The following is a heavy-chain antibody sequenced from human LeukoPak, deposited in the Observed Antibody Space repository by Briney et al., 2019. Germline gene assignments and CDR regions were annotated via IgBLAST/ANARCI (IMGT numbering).Heavy chain of an antibody. CDR1: GFAFSPYG. CDR2: ISGTSTTI. V-gene: IGHV3-48*04. D-gene: IGHD6-19*01. CDR3: ARENVAGTGTDY. J-gene: IGHJ4*02. Sequence: GGSLRLSCAASGFAFSPYGVNWVRQAPGKGLEWISYISGTSTTIYYADSVKGRFTISRDNAKNSLYLQMNSLRAEDTAVYYCARENVAGTGTDYWGQGNLVTVSS.